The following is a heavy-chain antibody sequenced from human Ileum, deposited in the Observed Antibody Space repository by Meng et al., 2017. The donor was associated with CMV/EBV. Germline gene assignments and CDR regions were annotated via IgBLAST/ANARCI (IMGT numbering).Heavy chain of an antibody. J-gene: IGHJ4*02. CDR1: GYTYTSNN. D-gene: IGHD1-26*01. CDR2: IDTNTGNP. V-gene: IGHV7-4-1*02. Sequence: QVHRLQSGAELKKPWASVKVSCKTSGYTYTSNNIIWVRQAPGQGPEWMGWIDTNTGNPTYAQGFTGRFVFSLDTSVNTAYLQISSLKAEDTAVYYCARDGLSGRYFDYWGQGTLVTVSS. CDR3: ARDGLSGRYFDY.